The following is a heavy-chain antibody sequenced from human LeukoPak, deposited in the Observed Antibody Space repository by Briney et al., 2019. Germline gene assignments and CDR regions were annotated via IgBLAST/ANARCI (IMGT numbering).Heavy chain of an antibody. CDR1: GFTFSHYA. CDR3: AKDLNDGDGRWEFDV. Sequence: GGFVKLSCAASGFTFSHYAMAWVRQAPGKGREWLSGVFASGGGISYADSVKGRFTISRDNSKDTLYLQMNSLRVDDTADYFCAKDLNDGDGRWEFDVWGQGTQVSVS. CDR2: VFASGGGI. J-gene: IGHJ5*02. V-gene: IGHV3-23*01. D-gene: IGHD4-17*01.